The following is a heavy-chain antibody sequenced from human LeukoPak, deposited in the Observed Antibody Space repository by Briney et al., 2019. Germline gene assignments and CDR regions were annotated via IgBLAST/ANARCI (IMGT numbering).Heavy chain of an antibody. CDR2: INPDGRDT. J-gene: IGHJ4*02. Sequence: GGSLRLSCVVSGFTFNRCWMNWVRQAPGKGLEWVAHINPDGRDTYYVDSVKGRFTISRDNAKNSLYLQMNSLRAEDTAVYYCARDIVLMVYATYFDYWGQGTLVTVSS. CDR1: GFTFNRCW. D-gene: IGHD2-8*01. V-gene: IGHV3-7*01. CDR3: ARDIVLMVYATYFDY.